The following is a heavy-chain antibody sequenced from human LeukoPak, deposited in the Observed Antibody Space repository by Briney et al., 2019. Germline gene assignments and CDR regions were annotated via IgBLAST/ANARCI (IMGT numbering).Heavy chain of an antibody. CDR3: AKDRTYSAYAALDY. J-gene: IGHJ4*02. CDR1: LILVDYS. V-gene: IGHV3-9*01. CDR2: ISWNSGSA. D-gene: IGHD5-12*01. Sequence: GRSLRLTLLCSLLILVDYSMHEVRPPPGRGVAWVSGISWNSGSAGYADSVKGRFTISRDSAKNSLYLQMNSLRTEDTALYYCAKDRTYSAYAALDYWGQGTLVTVSS.